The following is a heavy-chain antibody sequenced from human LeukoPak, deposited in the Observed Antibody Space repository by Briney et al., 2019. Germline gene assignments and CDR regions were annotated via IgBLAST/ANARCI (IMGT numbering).Heavy chain of an antibody. CDR2: IGYDRSNK. D-gene: IGHD3-10*01. CDR1: GFTFSDYA. CDR3: ARDRFMVRGVMVGTFDL. J-gene: IGHJ3*01. Sequence: GGSLRLSCAASGFTFSDYAMHWVRQAPGKGLEWVAVIGYDRSNKYDADSVKGRFTISRDNSKNMMYLQMSSLRAEDTAVYYCARDRFMVRGVMVGTFDLWGQGTMVTVSS. V-gene: IGHV3-33*01.